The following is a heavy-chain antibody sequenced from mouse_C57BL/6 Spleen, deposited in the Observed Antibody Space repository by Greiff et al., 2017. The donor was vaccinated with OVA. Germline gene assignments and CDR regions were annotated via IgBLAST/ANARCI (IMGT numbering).Heavy chain of an antibody. J-gene: IGHJ3*01. Sequence: DVKLQESGPGLVKPSQSLSLTCSVTGYSITSGYYWNWIRQFPGNKLEWMGYISYDGSNNYNPSLKNRISITRDTSKNQFFLKLNSVTTEDTATYYCATGEDWGQGTLVTVSA. CDR2: ISYDGSN. CDR1: GYSITSGYY. V-gene: IGHV3-6*01. CDR3: ATGED.